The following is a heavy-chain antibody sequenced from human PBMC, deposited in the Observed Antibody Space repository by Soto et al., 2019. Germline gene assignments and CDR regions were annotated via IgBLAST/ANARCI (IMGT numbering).Heavy chain of an antibody. Sequence: SVKVSCKASVGTFSSYAISWVRQAPGQGLEWMGGVIPIFGTANYAQKFQGRVTITADESTSTAYMELSSLRSEDTAVYYCARVPGFTVTTHFDYWGQGTLVTVSS. V-gene: IGHV1-69*13. J-gene: IGHJ4*02. CDR1: VGTFSSYA. CDR3: ARVPGFTVTTHFDY. D-gene: IGHD4-4*01. CDR2: VIPIFGTA.